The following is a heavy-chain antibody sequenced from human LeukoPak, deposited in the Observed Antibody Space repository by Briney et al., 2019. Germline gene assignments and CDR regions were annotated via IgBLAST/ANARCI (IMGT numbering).Heavy chain of an antibody. Sequence: GGSLRLSCAASGFTFSSYAMSWVRQAPGKGLEWVAAISGSGGSTYYADSVKGGFTISRDNSKNRLYLQMNSLRAEDTAVYYCAKGAAAGDHYYYYYMDVWGKGTTVTVSS. D-gene: IGHD6-13*01. CDR2: ISGSGGST. J-gene: IGHJ6*03. CDR3: AKGAAAGDHYYYYYMDV. CDR1: GFTFSSYA. V-gene: IGHV3-23*01.